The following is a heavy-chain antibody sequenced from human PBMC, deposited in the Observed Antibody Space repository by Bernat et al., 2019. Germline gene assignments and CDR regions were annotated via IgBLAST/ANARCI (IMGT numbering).Heavy chain of an antibody. CDR2: ISSDGSTT. Sequence: EVQLVESGVGFVQPGGSLRLSCAASGFTFSNYWMHWVRQAPGKGLVWVSRISSDGSTTSYADSGKGRFTISRDNAKNTLFLQMNSLSAEDTAVYFCAREGSDTPYNWFDPWGQGTLVTVSS. D-gene: IGHD5-18*01. V-gene: IGHV3-74*01. CDR3: AREGSDTPYNWFDP. CDR1: GFTFSNYW. J-gene: IGHJ5*02.